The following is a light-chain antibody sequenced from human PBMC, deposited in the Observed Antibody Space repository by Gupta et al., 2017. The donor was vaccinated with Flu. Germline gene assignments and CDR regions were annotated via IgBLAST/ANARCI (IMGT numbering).Light chain of an antibody. CDR2: DVS. CDR3: CSYAGSSYV. Sequence: QSALTQPRSVSGSPGPSVTISSTGTSSDVGGDNYVSWYQQHPGKAPKLMIYDVSKRPAGVPDRFSGSKSGNTASLTISGLQAEDEADYYCCSYAGSSYVFGTGTKVTVL. CDR1: SSDVGGDNY. V-gene: IGLV2-11*01. J-gene: IGLJ1*01.